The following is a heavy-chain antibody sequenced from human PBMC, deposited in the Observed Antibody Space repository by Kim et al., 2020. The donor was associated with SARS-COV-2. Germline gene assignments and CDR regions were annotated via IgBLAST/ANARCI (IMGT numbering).Heavy chain of an antibody. J-gene: IGHJ6*03. CDR3: AKDMEGVLYRSYMDV. CDR1: GFTFDDYA. Sequence: GGSLRLSCAAYGFTFDDYAMHWVRQAPGKGLEWVSGISWNSGSIGYADSVKGRFTISRDNAKNALYLQMNSLRAEDTALYYCAKDMEGVLYRSYMDVWGKGPTVTVSS. D-gene: IGHD3-10*01. CDR2: ISWNSGSI. V-gene: IGHV3-9*01.